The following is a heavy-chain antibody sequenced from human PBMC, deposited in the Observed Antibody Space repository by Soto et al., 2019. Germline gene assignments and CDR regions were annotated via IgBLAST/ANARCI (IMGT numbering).Heavy chain of an antibody. D-gene: IGHD6-13*01. CDR2: VYYTGSA. J-gene: IGHJ4*02. V-gene: IGHV4-59*01. CDR3: ARGLGDAAGTRLDS. CDR1: GGSISTYY. Sequence: QVQLQESGPGLVTPSETLSLTCSVSGGSISTYYWTWMRQPPGKGLEWIAYVYYTGSATYNPSLKSRVTISVDTSKNQFSLEVHAVTAADTAVYYCARGLGDAAGTRLDSWGQGTLVTVSS.